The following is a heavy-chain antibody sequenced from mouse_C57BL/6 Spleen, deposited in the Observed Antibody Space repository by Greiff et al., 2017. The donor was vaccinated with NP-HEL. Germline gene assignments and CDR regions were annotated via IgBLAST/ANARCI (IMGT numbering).Heavy chain of an antibody. V-gene: IGHV1-52*01. D-gene: IGHD3-2*02. Sequence: QVQLQQPGAELVRPGSSVKLSCKASGYTFTSYWMHWVKQRPIQGLEWIGNIDPSDSETHYNQKFKDKATLTVDKSSSTAYMQLSSLTSEDSAVYYCARGGGLDSSGYVGFAYWGQGTLVTVSA. CDR3: ARGGGLDSSGYVGFAY. J-gene: IGHJ3*01. CDR1: GYTFTSYW. CDR2: IDPSDSET.